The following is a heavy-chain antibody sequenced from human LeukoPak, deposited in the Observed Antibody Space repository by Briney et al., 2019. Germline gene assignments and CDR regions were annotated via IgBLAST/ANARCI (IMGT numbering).Heavy chain of an antibody. CDR2: IRYDGSNK. CDR3: ATFSWPPIVGATSGGDAFDI. V-gene: IGHV3-30*02. Sequence: GGSLRLSCAASGFTFSSYGMHWVRQAPGKGLEWVAFIRYDGSNKYYADSVKGRFTISRDNSKNTLYLQMNSLRAEDTAVYYCATFSWPPIVGATSGGDAFDIWGQGTMVTVSS. CDR1: GFTFSSYG. D-gene: IGHD1-26*01. J-gene: IGHJ3*02.